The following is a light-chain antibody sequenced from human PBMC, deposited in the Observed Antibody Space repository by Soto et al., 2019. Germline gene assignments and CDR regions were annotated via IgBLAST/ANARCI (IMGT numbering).Light chain of an antibody. CDR1: QPVTNY. J-gene: IGKJ1*01. V-gene: IGKV1-39*01. Sequence: DIQMTQSPSSLSASVGDRVTITCRASQPVTNYLSWYQQKPGKAPTLLIYAASRLQSGVPSRFSAGGSGTEFTLSINSLLPEDFATYYCQQSYIAPLTFGQGTKVDIK. CDR3: QQSYIAPLT. CDR2: AAS.